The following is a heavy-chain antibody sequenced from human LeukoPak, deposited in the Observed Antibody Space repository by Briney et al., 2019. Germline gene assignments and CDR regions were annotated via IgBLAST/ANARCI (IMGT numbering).Heavy chain of an antibody. Sequence: GGSLRLSCVGAGFIFNIYEMNWVSQAPGKWLEWLSYIGSSDSTTQYADSVEGRFTISRDNAKSSLSLQMNSLRAEDTAVYYCATVGAIVVVPARRRFDYWGQGTLVTVSS. CDR1: GFIFNIYE. CDR3: ATVGAIVVVPARRRFDY. J-gene: IGHJ4*02. CDR2: IGSSDSTT. D-gene: IGHD2-2*01. V-gene: IGHV3-48*03.